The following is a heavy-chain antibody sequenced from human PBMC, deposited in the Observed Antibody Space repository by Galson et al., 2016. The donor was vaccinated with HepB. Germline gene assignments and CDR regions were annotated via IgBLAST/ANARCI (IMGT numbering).Heavy chain of an antibody. D-gene: IGHD3-3*01. CDR2: IFSNDEK. J-gene: IGHJ6*02. CDR1: GFSLSNARMG. CDR3: ARIRDFWSGFHRPDRKDV. Sequence: PALVKPTQTLTLTCTVSGFSLSNARMGVSWIRQPPGKALEWLAHIFSNDEKSYSTSLKSRLTISKDTSKSQVVLTMTNMDPVDTATYYCARIRDFWSGFHRPDRKDVWGQGAPGTLPS. V-gene: IGHV2-26*01.